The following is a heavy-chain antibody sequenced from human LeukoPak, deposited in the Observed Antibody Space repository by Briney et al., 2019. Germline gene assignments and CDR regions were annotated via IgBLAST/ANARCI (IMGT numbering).Heavy chain of an antibody. V-gene: IGHV3-7*01. Sequence: PGGSLRLSCAASGFTFSSYWMSWVRQAPGKGLEWVANIKQDGSEKYYVDSVKGRFTISRDNAKNSLYLQMNSLRAEDTAVYYCARGYCSSTSCYRYFDYWGQGTLVTVSS. D-gene: IGHD2-2*01. CDR3: ARGYCSSTSCYRYFDY. CDR2: IKQDGSEK. CDR1: GFTFSSYW. J-gene: IGHJ4*02.